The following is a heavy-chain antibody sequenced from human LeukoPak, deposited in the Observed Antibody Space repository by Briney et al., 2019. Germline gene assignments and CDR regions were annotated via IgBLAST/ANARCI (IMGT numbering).Heavy chain of an antibody. V-gene: IGHV3-53*01. D-gene: IGHD6-13*01. CDR3: AGGSLVWQFDY. CDR2: IYPDGST. Sequence: GGSLRLSCAASGFTISSIFMNWVRQAPGKGLGWVSVIYPDGSTYYADSMKGRFTISRDNSENTLYLQINSLRAEDTAVYYCAGGSLVWQFDYWDQGSLVTVSS. J-gene: IGHJ4*02. CDR1: GFTISSIF.